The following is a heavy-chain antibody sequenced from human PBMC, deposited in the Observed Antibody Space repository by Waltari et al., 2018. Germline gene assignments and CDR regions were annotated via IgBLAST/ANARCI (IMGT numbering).Heavy chain of an antibody. CDR2: INPNGGSA. CDR3: ARVPPGPYYFDY. V-gene: IGHV1-46*01. Sequence: QVQLVQSGAEVKKPVASVNVSCKASGYTFANFYIHWVRQAPGHGLEWMGKINPNGGSAGYAQRFKGRIIMTTDTSTGTVYMELNSLTSNDTAVYFCARVPPGPYYFDYWGQGTLVTVSS. CDR1: GYTFANFY. J-gene: IGHJ4*02.